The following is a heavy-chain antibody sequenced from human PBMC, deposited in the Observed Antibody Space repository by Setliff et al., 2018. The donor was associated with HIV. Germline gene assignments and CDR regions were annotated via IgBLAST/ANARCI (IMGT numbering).Heavy chain of an antibody. V-gene: IGHV1-8*02. J-gene: IGHJ5*02. CDR3: AGGKNIVVVPAAPNWFDP. Sequence: ASVKVSCKASGYTFTSYDINWVRQATGQGLEWMGWMNPNSGNTGYAQKFQGRVTMTRNTSINTAYMELSSLRSQDTAVYYCAGGKNIVVVPAAPNWFDPWGQGTLVTVSS. CDR2: MNPNSGNT. D-gene: IGHD2-2*01. CDR1: GYTFTSYD.